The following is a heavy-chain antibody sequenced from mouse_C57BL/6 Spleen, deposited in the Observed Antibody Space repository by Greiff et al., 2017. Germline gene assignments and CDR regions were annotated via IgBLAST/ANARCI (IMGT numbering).Heavy chain of an antibody. CDR3: ARGDGNYLDY. V-gene: IGHV1-81*01. J-gene: IGHJ2*01. CDR1: GYTFTSYG. Sequence: QVQLQQSGAELARPGASVKLSCKASGYTFTSYGISWVKQRPGQGLEWIGEIYPRSGNTYYNEKFKGKATLTADKSSSTAYMELRSLTSEDSAVYFCARGDGNYLDYWGQGTTLTVSS. CDR2: IYPRSGNT. D-gene: IGHD2-1*01.